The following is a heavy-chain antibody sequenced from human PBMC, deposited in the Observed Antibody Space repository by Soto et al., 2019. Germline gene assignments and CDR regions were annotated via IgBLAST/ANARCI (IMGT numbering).Heavy chain of an antibody. CDR1: GYTFSTYG. J-gene: IGHJ4*02. V-gene: IGHV1-18*04. Sequence: QIQLVQSGAEVKKPGASLNVSCKASGYTFSTYGLSWVRQAPGQGLEWMGWISPYNGHTNYGPSLQGRLTVTADTSTDTAYIELRSLTSDVPAMYYCAISSRPGFYYFDSWGQGAQVTGSS. CDR3: AISSRPGFYYFDS. D-gene: IGHD3-3*01. CDR2: ISPYNGHT.